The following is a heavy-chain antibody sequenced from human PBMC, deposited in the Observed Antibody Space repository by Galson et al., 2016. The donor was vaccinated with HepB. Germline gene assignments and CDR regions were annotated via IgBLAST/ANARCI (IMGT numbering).Heavy chain of an antibody. D-gene: IGHD6-13*01. V-gene: IGHV3-48*02. CDR2: ISGSSSSI. Sequence: SLRLSCAASGFTFSSYSMNWVRQAPGKGLEWITFISGSSSSIYYADSVKGRFTISRDNAKNSLYLQLNSLRDDDTAVYYCARGPGSNSWRIDYWGQGTLVTVSS. CDR3: ARGPGSNSWRIDY. CDR1: GFTFSSYS. J-gene: IGHJ4*02.